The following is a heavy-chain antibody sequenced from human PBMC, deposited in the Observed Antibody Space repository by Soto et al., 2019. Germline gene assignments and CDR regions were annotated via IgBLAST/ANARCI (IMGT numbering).Heavy chain of an antibody. V-gene: IGHV3-23*01. Sequence: GGSLRLSCVVSGFTFSSYAMSWVRQAPGKGLEWVSAISGSGASTYYVDSVKGRFTISRDNSKNTLYLQMNSLRAEDTAVYYCAKFRQWLAYDYWGQGTLVTVSS. CDR2: ISGSGAST. J-gene: IGHJ4*02. D-gene: IGHD6-19*01. CDR1: GFTFSSYA. CDR3: AKFRQWLAYDY.